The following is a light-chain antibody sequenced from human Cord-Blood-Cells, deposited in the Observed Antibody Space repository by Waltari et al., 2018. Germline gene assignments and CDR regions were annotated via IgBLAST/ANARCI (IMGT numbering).Light chain of an antibody. CDR3: QQSYSTPYT. V-gene: IGKV1-39*01. CDR1: QSLSRY. Sequence: DIEMTQSPSSLSASVGDSVTITCRANQSLSRYLTWYHQKPGKAPKLLIYAASSLQSGVPSRFSGSESGTDFTLTISSLQPEDFATYYCQQSYSTPYTFGQGTKLEIK. J-gene: IGKJ2*01. CDR2: AAS.